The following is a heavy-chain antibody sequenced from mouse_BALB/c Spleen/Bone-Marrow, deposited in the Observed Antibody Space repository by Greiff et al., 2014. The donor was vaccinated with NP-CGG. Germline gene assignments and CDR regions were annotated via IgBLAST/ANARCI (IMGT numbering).Heavy chain of an antibody. CDR3: ANWAY. CDR1: GFTFSDYY. Sequence: EVQRVESGGGLVKPGGSLKLSCAASGFTFSDYYMYWVRQTPEKRLEWVATISDGGSYTYYPDSVKGRFTISRDDAKNNPYLQMSSLKSEDTAMYYCANWAYWGQGTLVTVSA. CDR2: ISDGGSYT. V-gene: IGHV5-4*02. J-gene: IGHJ3*01. D-gene: IGHD4-1*01.